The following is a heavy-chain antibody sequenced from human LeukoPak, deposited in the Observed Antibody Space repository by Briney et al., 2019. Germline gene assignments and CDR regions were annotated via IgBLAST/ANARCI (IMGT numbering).Heavy chain of an antibody. J-gene: IGHJ4*02. D-gene: IGHD1-26*01. V-gene: IGHV3-9*01. Sequence: GGSLRLSCAASGFTFYDYAMQWVRHALGKGLEWGSGFSWNSCSIGYADSVKPRFTISRANAKTSLYLQMNSLRAEDTALYYCAKDGSIVGAPFDYWGQGTLVTVSS. CDR2: FSWNSCSI. CDR1: GFTFYDYA. CDR3: AKDGSIVGAPFDY.